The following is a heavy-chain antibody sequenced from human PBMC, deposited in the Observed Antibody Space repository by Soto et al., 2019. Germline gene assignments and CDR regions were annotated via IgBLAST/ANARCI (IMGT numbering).Heavy chain of an antibody. CDR3: ARHVGYYDSSGYYYATSLFDY. V-gene: IGHV5-10-1*01. J-gene: IGHJ4*02. CDR1: GYSFTSYW. Sequence: PGESLKSSCKGSGYSFTSYWISWVRQMPGKGLEWMGRIDPSDSYTNYSPSFQGHVTISADKSISTAYLQWSSLKASDTAMYYCARHVGYYDSSGYYYATSLFDYWGQGTLVTVSS. D-gene: IGHD3-22*01. CDR2: IDPSDSYT.